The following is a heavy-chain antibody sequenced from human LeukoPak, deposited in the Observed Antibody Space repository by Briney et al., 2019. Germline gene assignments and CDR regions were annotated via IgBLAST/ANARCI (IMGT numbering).Heavy chain of an antibody. D-gene: IGHD4-17*01. J-gene: IGHJ4*02. CDR3: ARGRFWGYGDSHGDFDY. Sequence: PGGSLRLSCAASGFTLSSYDMHWVRQATGKGLEWVSAIGTAGDTYYPGSVKGRFTISRENAKNSLYLQMNSLRAGDTAVYYCARGRFWGYGDSHGDFDYWGQGTLVTVSS. CDR1: GFTLSSYD. CDR2: IGTAGDT. V-gene: IGHV3-13*01.